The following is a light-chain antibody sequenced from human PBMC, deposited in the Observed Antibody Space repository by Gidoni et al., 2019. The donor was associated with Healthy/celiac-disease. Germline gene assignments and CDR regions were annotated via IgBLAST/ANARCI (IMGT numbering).Light chain of an antibody. V-gene: IGKV3-11*01. J-gene: IGKJ1*01. CDR3: QQRSNWHPWT. CDR1: QSVSSY. Sequence: EIVLTQSPATLSLSPGERATHSCRASQSVSSYLAWYQQKPGQTPRPIIYDASNRATGIPARFIGSGSGTDCTLTISSLEPEDFAVYYCQQRSNWHPWTFGQGTKVEIK. CDR2: DAS.